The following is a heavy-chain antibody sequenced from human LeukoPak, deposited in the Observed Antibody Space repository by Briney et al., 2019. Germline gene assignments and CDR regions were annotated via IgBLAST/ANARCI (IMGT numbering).Heavy chain of an antibody. J-gene: IGHJ4*02. CDR3: ARLAAGYCSGGSCSVYDY. V-gene: IGHV1-2*02. D-gene: IGHD2-15*01. CDR1: GYTFTDYY. CDR2: INPNSGGT. Sequence: ASVKVSCKASGYTFTDYYMHWVRQAPGQGLEWMGWINPNSGGTNYAQKFQGRVTMTRDTSISTAYMELSRLRSDDTAVYYCARLAAGYCSGGSCSVYDYWGQGTLVTVSS.